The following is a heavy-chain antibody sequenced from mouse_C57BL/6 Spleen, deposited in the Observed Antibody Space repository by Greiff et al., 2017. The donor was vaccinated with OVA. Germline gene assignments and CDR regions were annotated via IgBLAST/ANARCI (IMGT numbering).Heavy chain of an antibody. CDR3: TRRHYGSSYFDG. J-gene: IGHJ1*03. V-gene: IGHV1-15*01. CDR2: IDPETGGT. CDR1: GYTFTDYE. Sequence: VQLQQSGAELVRPGASVTLSCKASGYTFTDYEMHWVKQTPVHGLEWIGAIDPETGGTAYNQKFKGKAILTADKSSSTAYMELRSLTSEDSAVYYCTRRHYGSSYFDGWGTGTTVTVSS. D-gene: IGHD1-1*01.